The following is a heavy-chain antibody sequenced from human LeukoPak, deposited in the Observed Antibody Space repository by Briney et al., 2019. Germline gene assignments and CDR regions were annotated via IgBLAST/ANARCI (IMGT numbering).Heavy chain of an antibody. D-gene: IGHD3-16*01. CDR1: GFIFDDYA. J-gene: IGHJ6*03. Sequence: GGSLRLSCVASGFIFDDYAMHWVRQAPGKGLEWVSGISWDSDSIDYADSVKGRFTISRDNAKNSLYLQMNSLRAEDMALYYCAKGGGGRLIYYYYMDVWGKGTTVTVSS. V-gene: IGHV3-9*03. CDR2: ISWDSDSI. CDR3: AKGGGGRLIYYYYMDV.